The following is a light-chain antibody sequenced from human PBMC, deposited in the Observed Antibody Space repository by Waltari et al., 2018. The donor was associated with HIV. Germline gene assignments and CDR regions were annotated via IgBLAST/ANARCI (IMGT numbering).Light chain of an antibody. CDR2: GAS. CDR1: QNIITY. Sequence: DRVTITCRASQNIITYLNWYHQSPGEAPTLLIFGASTLHDGVSSRFSGSGSETDFTLSIAGLQREDSGTYFCQQTFSPPRRFGPGT. CDR3: QQTFSPPRR. J-gene: IGKJ2*01. V-gene: IGKV1-39*01.